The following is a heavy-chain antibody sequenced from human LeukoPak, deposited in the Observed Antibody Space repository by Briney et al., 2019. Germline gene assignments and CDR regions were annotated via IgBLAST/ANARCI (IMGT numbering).Heavy chain of an antibody. J-gene: IGHJ4*02. Sequence: PGGSLRLSCAASGFTFDDYGMSWGRQAPGKGLEGVSGINWNGGSTGYADSVKGRFTISRDNAKNSLYLQMSSLRAEDTALYYCARVASHYCSSTSCYPFDYWGQGTLVTVSS. D-gene: IGHD2-2*01. CDR2: INWNGGST. CDR1: GFTFDDYG. CDR3: ARVASHYCSSTSCYPFDY. V-gene: IGHV3-20*04.